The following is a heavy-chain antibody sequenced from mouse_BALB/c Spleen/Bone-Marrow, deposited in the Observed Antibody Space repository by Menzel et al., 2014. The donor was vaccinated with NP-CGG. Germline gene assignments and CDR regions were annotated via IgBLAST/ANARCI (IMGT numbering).Heavy chain of an antibody. CDR2: INPGSGGT. V-gene: IGHV1-54*01. J-gene: IGHJ2*01. CDR1: GYAFTNYL. Sequence: VQLQQSRAELVRPGTSVKVSCKASGYAFTNYLIEWVKQRPGQGLEWIGVINPGSGGTNYNEKFKGKATLTADKSSSTAYMQLSSLTSDDSAVYFCARGGISVDYWGQGTTLTVSS. CDR3: ARGGISVDY.